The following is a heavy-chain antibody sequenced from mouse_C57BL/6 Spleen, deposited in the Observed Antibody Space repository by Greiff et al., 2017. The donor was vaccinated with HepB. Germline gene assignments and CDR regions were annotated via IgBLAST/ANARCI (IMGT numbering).Heavy chain of an antibody. CDR3: TREGDGYPYYYAMDY. Sequence: EVQRVESGEGLVKPGGSLKLSCAASGFTFSSYAMSWVRQTPEKRLEWVAYISSGGDYIYYADTVKGRFTISRDNARNTLYLQMSSLKSEDTAMYYCTREGDGYPYYYAMDYWGQGTSVTVSS. J-gene: IGHJ4*01. D-gene: IGHD2-3*01. V-gene: IGHV5-9-1*02. CDR1: GFTFSSYA. CDR2: ISSGGDYI.